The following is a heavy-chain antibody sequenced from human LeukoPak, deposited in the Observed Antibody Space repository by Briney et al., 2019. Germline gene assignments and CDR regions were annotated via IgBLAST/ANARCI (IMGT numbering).Heavy chain of an antibody. Sequence: SETLSLTCTVSGGSISNYYWGWIRQPPGKGLEWIGSIYYSGSTYYNPSLKSRVTISVDTSKNQFSLKLSSVTAADTAVYCCARHPVIWPQYPSWGQGTLVTVSS. J-gene: IGHJ5*02. V-gene: IGHV4-39*01. CDR2: IYYSGST. D-gene: IGHD5-24*01. CDR1: GGSISNYY. CDR3: ARHPVIWPQYPS.